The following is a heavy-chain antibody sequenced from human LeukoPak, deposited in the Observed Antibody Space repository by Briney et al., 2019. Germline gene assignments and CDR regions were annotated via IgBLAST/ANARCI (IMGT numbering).Heavy chain of an antibody. Sequence: PGGSLRLSCAASGFTFSSYAMHWVRQAPGKGLEWVAVISYDGSNKYYADSVKGRFTISRDNSKNTLYLQMNSLRAEDTAVYYCANWLYVDSWGQGTLVTVSS. J-gene: IGHJ4*02. CDR2: ISYDGSNK. D-gene: IGHD6-19*01. CDR3: ANWLYVDS. CDR1: GFTFSSYA. V-gene: IGHV3-30-3*01.